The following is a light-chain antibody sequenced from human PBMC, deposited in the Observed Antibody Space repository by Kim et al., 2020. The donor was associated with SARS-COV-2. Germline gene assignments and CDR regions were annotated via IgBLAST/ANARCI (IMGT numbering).Light chain of an antibody. J-gene: IGLJ2*01. V-gene: IGLV2-14*03. CDR3: SSYTSTSTVI. Sequence: GQSSTSSCTGTSIDMGGNKYVTGYQQNPGKAPKRVIYDVTNRPSGVSNRFSGSKSGNTASLTISGLQAEDEAAYYCSSYTSTSTVIFGGGTQLTVL. CDR2: DVT. CDR1: SIDMGGNKY.